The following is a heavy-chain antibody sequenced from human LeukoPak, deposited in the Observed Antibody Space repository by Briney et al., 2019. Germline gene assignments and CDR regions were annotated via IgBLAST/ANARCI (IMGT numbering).Heavy chain of an antibody. Sequence: GSLRLSCAASGFTFNSYWMSWVRQAPGKVLEWVANIKQDGSEKYYVDSVKGRFTISRHNAKNSLYLQMNSLRAGDTAFYYCARVPKGSHVVVPATLEASWYFDLWGRGTLVTVSS. D-gene: IGHD2-2*01. J-gene: IGHJ2*01. CDR1: GFTFNSYW. CDR3: ARVPKGSHVVVPATLEASWYFDL. CDR2: IKQDGSEK. V-gene: IGHV3-7*03.